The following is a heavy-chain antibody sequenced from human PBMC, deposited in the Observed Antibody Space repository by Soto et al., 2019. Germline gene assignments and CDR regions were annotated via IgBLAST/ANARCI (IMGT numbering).Heavy chain of an antibody. D-gene: IGHD4-17*01. CDR1: GFTFRSYE. J-gene: IGHJ3*01. CDR3: AIVYGDSLIDAFDV. CDR2: ISYSGSPI. Sequence: PGGSLRLSCAGSGFTFRSYEMTGVRQSPGKGLEWLSHISYSGSPIYYADSVKGRFTISRDNAKNSLYLQMNSLRAEDTAVYYCAIVYGDSLIDAFDVWGQGTMVTVSS. V-gene: IGHV3-48*03.